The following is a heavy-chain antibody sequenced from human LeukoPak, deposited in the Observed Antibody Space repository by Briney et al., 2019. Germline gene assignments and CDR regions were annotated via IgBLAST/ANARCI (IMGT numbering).Heavy chain of an antibody. CDR1: GVSISSYY. CDR3: AREDGWYFDY. J-gene: IGHJ4*02. CDR2: IYYSGST. V-gene: IGHV4-59*01. Sequence: PSETLSLTCTVSGVSISSYYWSWIRQPPGKGLEWIGYIYYSGSTNYNPSLKSRVTISVDTSKNQFSLKLSSVTAADTAVYYCAREDGWYFDYWGQGTLVTVSS. D-gene: IGHD3-10*01.